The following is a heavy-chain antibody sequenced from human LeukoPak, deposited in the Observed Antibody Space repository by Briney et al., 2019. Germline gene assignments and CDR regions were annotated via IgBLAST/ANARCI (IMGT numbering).Heavy chain of an antibody. D-gene: IGHD3-3*01. CDR1: GGTFSSYT. V-gene: IGHV1-69*04. Sequence: VASVKVSCKASGGTFSSYTISWVRQAPGQGLEWMGRIIPILGIANYAQKFQGRVTITADKSTSTAYKELSSLRSEDTAVYYCARDDFWSGSRYPWGQGTLVTVSS. CDR3: ARDDFWSGSRYP. CDR2: IIPILGIA. J-gene: IGHJ5*02.